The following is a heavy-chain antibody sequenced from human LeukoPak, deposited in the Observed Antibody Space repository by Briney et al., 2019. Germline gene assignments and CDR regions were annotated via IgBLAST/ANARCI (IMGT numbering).Heavy chain of an antibody. J-gene: IGHJ6*03. CDR2: IYYSGST. CDR3: ARASRGGHYYYYYYMDV. Sequence: SETLSLTCTVSGGSISSYYWSWIRQPPGKGLEWIGYIYYSGSTNYNPSLKSRVTISVDTSKNQFSLKLSSVTAADTAVYYCARASRGGHYYYYYYMDVWGKGTTVTVSS. D-gene: IGHD3-10*01. CDR1: GGSISSYY. V-gene: IGHV4-59*01.